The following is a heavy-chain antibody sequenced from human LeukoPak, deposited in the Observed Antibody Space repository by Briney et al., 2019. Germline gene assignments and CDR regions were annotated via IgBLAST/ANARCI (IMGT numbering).Heavy chain of an antibody. J-gene: IGHJ4*02. CDR3: ARDGDSGYDY. CDR1: GFTFSSYS. CDR2: ISSSSSYM. V-gene: IGHV3-21*01. Sequence: PGGSLRLSCAASGFTFSSYSMNWVRQAPGKGLEWVSSISSSSSYMYYADSVKGRITISRDNAKNSLYLQMNSLRAEDTAVYYCARDGDSGYDYWGQGTLVTVSS. D-gene: IGHD5-12*01.